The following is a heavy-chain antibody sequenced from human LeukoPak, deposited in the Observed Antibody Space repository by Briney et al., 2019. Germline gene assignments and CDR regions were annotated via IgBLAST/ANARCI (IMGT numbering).Heavy chain of an antibody. CDR3: VISLGDGAFDI. V-gene: IGHV3-64D*06. D-gene: IGHD1-20*01. Sequence: QAGGCLRLSCSASGFTFSNYAMYWVRQAPGKVLKYVSTISSNGGSTYYAEYVKGRLTSSRDNSKTTLYLKMSSLRAEDTAVYYCVISLGDGAFDIWGQGTMVTVSS. CDR1: GFTFSNYA. J-gene: IGHJ3*02. CDR2: ISSNGGST.